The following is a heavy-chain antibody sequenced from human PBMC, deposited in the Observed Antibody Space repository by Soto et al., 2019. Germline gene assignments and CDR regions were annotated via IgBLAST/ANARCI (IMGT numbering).Heavy chain of an antibody. J-gene: IGHJ3*02. Sequence: EVQLVESGGGLVQPGGSLRLSCAASGFTFSYYSMNWVRQAPGKGLEWLSYISTSGSTKYYADSVKGRFTISRDNANNAPYLLMRCLRDEDTAMYYCARVEGCFDIWGQGTMVTVSS. CDR3: ARVEGCFDI. V-gene: IGHV3-48*02. CDR1: GFTFSYYS. CDR2: ISTSGSTK.